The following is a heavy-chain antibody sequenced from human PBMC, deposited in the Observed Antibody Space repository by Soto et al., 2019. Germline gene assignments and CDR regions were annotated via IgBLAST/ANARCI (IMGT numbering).Heavy chain of an antibody. CDR2: MNPNSGNT. CDR1: GYTFTSYD. Sequence: ASVKVSCKTSGYTFTSYDINWVRQATGQGLEWMGWMNPNSGNTGYAQKFQGRVTMTSNTSISTAYMELSSLRSEDTAVYYCARLTVTTYYYYYGMDVWGQGTTVTVSS. CDR3: ARLTVTTYYYYYGMDV. V-gene: IGHV1-8*01. J-gene: IGHJ6*02. D-gene: IGHD4-17*01.